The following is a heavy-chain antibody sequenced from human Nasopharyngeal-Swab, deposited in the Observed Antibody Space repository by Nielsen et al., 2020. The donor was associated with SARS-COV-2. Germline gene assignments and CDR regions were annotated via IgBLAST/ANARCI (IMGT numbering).Heavy chain of an antibody. V-gene: IGHV3-23*01. CDR1: GFTLSSYA. J-gene: IGHJ6*02. CDR3: AKDPALEWSYYYGMDV. Sequence: GESLKISCAASGFTLSSYAMSWVRQAPGKGLEWVSAISGSGGSTYYADSVKGRFTISRDNSKNALYLQMNSLRAEDTAVYYCAKDPALEWSYYYGMDVWGQGTTVTVSS. D-gene: IGHD3-3*01. CDR2: ISGSGGST.